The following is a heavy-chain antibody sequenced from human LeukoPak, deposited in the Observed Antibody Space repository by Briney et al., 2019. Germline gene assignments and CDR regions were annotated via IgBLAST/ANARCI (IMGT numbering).Heavy chain of an antibody. V-gene: IGHV3-23*01. CDR1: EFTFSSYA. J-gene: IGHJ4*02. CDR3: AKFTSGWFEDC. CDR2: ITGSGEST. D-gene: IGHD6-19*01. Sequence: GGSLRLSCAASEFTFSSYAMTWVRQAPGKGLEWVSAITGSGESTFYADSVKGRFTISRDNSKSTLYLQMNSLRAEDTALYYCAKFTSGWFEDCWGQGTLVTVSS.